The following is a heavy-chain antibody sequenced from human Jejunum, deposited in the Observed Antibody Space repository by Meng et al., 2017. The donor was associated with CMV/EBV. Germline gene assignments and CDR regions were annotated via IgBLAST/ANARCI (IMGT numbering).Heavy chain of an antibody. J-gene: IGHJ1*01. CDR3: ARSTLEIFDSSGHSH. V-gene: IGHV3-21*04. Sequence: GFPFRDYGMHWVRQAPGKGLECLAYISGRSSSIFYTDSVKGRFTISRDNAKSSLYLEMNNVKVEDTAVYYCARSTLEIFDSSGHSHWGQGTLVTVSS. D-gene: IGHD3-22*01. CDR2: ISGRSSSI. CDR1: GFPFRDYG.